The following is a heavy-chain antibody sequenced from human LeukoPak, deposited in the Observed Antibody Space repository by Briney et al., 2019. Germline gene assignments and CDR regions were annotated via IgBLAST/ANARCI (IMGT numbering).Heavy chain of an antibody. D-gene: IGHD3-16*01. J-gene: IGHJ4*02. Sequence: GASVKVSCKASGYTFTGYYMHWVRQAPGQGLEWMGWINPNSGDTKYAQKFQGRVTMTRDTSISTAYMELSRLRSDDTAAYYCATQRGSYRWGTDFDYWGQGTLVTVSS. CDR1: GYTFTGYY. CDR2: INPNSGDT. V-gene: IGHV1-2*02. CDR3: ATQRGSYRWGTDFDY.